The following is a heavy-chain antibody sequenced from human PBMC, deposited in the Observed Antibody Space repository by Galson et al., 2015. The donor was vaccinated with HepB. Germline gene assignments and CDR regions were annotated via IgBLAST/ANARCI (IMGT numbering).Heavy chain of an antibody. V-gene: IGHV3-23*01. D-gene: IGHD6-19*01. Sequence: SLRLSCAASGFTFSNYAMSWVRQAPGKGLEWVSAISGSGGSTYYADSVKGRFTISRDNSKNTLYLQMNSLRAEDTAVYYCAKDTIAVAGRTYFDYWGQGTLVTVSS. CDR1: GFTFSNYA. CDR3: AKDTIAVAGRTYFDY. J-gene: IGHJ4*02. CDR2: ISGSGGST.